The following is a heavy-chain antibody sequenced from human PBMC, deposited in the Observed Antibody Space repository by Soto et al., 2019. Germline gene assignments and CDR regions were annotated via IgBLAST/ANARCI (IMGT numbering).Heavy chain of an antibody. CDR3: ARVSGGITMVRGMYYYYYGMDV. V-gene: IGHV4-59*01. CDR2: IYYSGST. D-gene: IGHD3-10*01. Sequence: LSLTCTVSGGSISSYYWSWIRQPPGKGLEWIGYIYYSGSTNYNPSLKSRVTISVDTSKNQFSLKLSSVTAADTAVYYCARVSGGITMVRGMYYYYYGMDVWGQGTTVTV. J-gene: IGHJ6*02. CDR1: GGSISSYY.